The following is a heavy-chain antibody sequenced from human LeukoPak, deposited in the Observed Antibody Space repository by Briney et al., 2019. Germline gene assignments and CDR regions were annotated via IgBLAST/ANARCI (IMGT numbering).Heavy chain of an antibody. CDR3: AKGNSGYAKSGY. J-gene: IGHJ4*02. CDR1: GFTFSSYA. V-gene: IGHV3-23*01. CDR2: ISGSGGST. Sequence: PGGSLRLSCAASGFTFSSYALSWVRQAPGTGLEWVSGISGSGGSTYYADSVKGRFTISRDNSRNTLYLQMNSLRAEDTAVYYCAKGNSGYAKSGYWGQGTLVTVSS. D-gene: IGHD5-12*01.